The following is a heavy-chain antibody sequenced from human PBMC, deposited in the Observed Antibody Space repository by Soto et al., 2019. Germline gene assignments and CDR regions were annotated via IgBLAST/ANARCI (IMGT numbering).Heavy chain of an antibody. Sequence: PGGSLRLSCAASGFTFSSYAMSWVRQAPGKGLEWVSAISGSGGSTYYADSVKGRFTISRDNSKNTLYLQMNSLRAEDTAVYYCAKVFDIVVARANWFDPWGQGTLVTVSS. D-gene: IGHD2-2*01. J-gene: IGHJ5*02. V-gene: IGHV3-23*01. CDR3: AKVFDIVVARANWFDP. CDR1: GFTFSSYA. CDR2: ISGSGGST.